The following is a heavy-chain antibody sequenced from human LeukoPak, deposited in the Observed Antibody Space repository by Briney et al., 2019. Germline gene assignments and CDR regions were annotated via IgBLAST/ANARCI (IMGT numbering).Heavy chain of an antibody. CDR2: FYSGGNT. D-gene: IGHD3-10*01. Sequence: GGSLRLSCAASGFTVSSNYVSWVRQAPGKGLEWLSVFYSGGNTYHADSVKGRFTISRDNSKNTLYLQMNSLRAEDTAVHYCARDYYGSGRLDYWGQGTLVTVSS. CDR1: GFTVSSNY. J-gene: IGHJ4*02. V-gene: IGHV3-53*01. CDR3: ARDYYGSGRLDY.